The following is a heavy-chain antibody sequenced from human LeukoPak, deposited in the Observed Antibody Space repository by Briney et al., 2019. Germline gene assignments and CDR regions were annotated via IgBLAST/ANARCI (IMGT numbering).Heavy chain of an antibody. V-gene: IGHV4-59*01. CDR1: GGSISSYY. CDR3: ARRAYYYDSSGYYFDY. Sequence: SETLSLTCTVSGGSISSYYWSWNRQPPGKGLEWIRYIYYSGSTNYNPSLKSRVTISVDTSKNQFSLKLSSVTAADTAVYYCARRAYYYDSSGYYFDYWGQGTLVTVSS. D-gene: IGHD3-22*01. CDR2: IYYSGST. J-gene: IGHJ4*02.